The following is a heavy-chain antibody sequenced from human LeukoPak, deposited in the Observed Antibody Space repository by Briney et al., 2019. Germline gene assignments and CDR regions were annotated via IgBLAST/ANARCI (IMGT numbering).Heavy chain of an antibody. CDR2: IYYTGST. CDR1: GGSISTYY. D-gene: IGHD4-23*01. CDR3: ARDRDYGGNWRLGYYYYGVDV. V-gene: IGHV4-59*01. Sequence: SETLSLTCTVSGGSISTYYWNWIRQPPGKGLEWIGYIYYTGSTNYNPSLKSRVTISVDTSKNQFSLKLSSVTAADTAVYYCARDRDYGGNWRLGYYYYGVDVWGQGTTVTVSS. J-gene: IGHJ6*02.